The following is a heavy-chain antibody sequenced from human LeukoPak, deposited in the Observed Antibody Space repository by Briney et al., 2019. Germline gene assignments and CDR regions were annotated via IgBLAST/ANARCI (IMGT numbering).Heavy chain of an antibody. CDR3: AKADSYGGNSQLFDC. Sequence: GGSLRLSCAASEFTFSSYAMNWVRRAPGKGLEWVSGISGSGSSTYYADSVKGRFTISRDNSKNTLYLQMNSLRAEDTAVYFCAKADSYGGNSQLFDCWGQGTLVTVSS. D-gene: IGHD4-23*01. CDR2: ISGSGSST. V-gene: IGHV3-23*01. J-gene: IGHJ4*02. CDR1: EFTFSSYA.